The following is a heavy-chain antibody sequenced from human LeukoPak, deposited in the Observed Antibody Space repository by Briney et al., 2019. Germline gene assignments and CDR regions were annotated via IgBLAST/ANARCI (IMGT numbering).Heavy chain of an antibody. Sequence: SVKVSCKASGGTFSSYAISWVRQAPGQGLEWMGGIIPIFGTANYAQKFQGRVTITADESTSTAYMELSSLRSEDTAVYYCARDPGYCSGGRCSHYEYFQHWGQGTLVTVSS. CDR1: GGTFSSYA. V-gene: IGHV1-69*01. CDR2: IIPIFGTA. J-gene: IGHJ1*01. CDR3: ARDPGYCSGGRCSHYEYFQH. D-gene: IGHD2-15*01.